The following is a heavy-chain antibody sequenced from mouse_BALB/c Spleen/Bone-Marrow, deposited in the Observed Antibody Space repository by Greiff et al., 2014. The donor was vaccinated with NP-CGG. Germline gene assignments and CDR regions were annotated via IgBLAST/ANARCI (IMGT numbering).Heavy chain of an antibody. CDR2: IYPGDGDT. Sequence: VQLQQSGAELARPGASVKLSCKASGYTFTSYWMQWVKQRPGQGLEWIGAIYPGDGDTRYTQKFKGKATLTADKSSSTAYMQLSSLASEDSAVYYCARGGTGTDAMDYWGQGTSVTVSS. CDR1: GYTFTSYW. J-gene: IGHJ4*01. CDR3: ARGGTGTDAMDY. V-gene: IGHV1-87*01. D-gene: IGHD4-1*01.